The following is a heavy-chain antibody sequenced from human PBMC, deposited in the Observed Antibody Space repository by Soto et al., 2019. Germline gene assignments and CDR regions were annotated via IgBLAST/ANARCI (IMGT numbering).Heavy chain of an antibody. CDR2: INPSGGST. Sequence: QVQLVQSGAEVKKPGASVKVSCKASGYTFTSYYMHWVRQAPGPGLEWMGIINPSGGSTSYAQKYQGRVTMTRDTSTSTGYMELSSLRSEDTAVYYCAREKNYSNYFGLNYYYYVMDVWGQGTTVTVSS. V-gene: IGHV1-46*01. D-gene: IGHD4-4*01. J-gene: IGHJ6*02. CDR3: AREKNYSNYFGLNYYYYVMDV. CDR1: GYTFTSYY.